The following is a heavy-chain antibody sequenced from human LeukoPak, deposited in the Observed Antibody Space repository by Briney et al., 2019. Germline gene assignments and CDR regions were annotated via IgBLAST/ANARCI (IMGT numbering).Heavy chain of an antibody. V-gene: IGHV4-4*02. Sequence: KTSGTLSLTCAVSGGSISSSNWWSWVRQPPGKGLEWIGEIYHSGSTNYNPSLKSRVTISVDKSKNQFSLKLSSVTAADTAVYYCARRPFPGYNYRSPFDYWGQGTLVTVSS. D-gene: IGHD5-24*01. CDR1: GGSISSSNW. J-gene: IGHJ4*02. CDR3: ARRPFPGYNYRSPFDY. CDR2: IYHSGST.